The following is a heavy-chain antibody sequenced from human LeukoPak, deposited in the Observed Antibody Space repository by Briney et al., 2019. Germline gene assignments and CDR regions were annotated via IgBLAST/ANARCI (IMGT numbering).Heavy chain of an antibody. CDR1: GYTFTIYG. Sequence: ASVTVSFTASGYTFTIYGISWVRQAPGQGLEWMGWISAYNGNTNYAQKLQGRVTMTTDTSTSTAYMELRSLRSDDTAVYYCARSTVTTSYWFDPWGQGTLVTVSS. V-gene: IGHV1-18*01. J-gene: IGHJ5*02. CDR2: ISAYNGNT. D-gene: IGHD4-11*01. CDR3: ARSTVTTSYWFDP.